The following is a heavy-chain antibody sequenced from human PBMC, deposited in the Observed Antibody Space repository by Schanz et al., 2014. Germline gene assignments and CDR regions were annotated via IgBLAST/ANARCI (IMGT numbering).Heavy chain of an antibody. CDR2: ISAQTGDT. D-gene: IGHD3-16*01. V-gene: IGHV1-18*01. CDR1: GYTFTAYG. CDR3: ARDHVATTDYENVFYYLDV. J-gene: IGHJ6*03. Sequence: VQSVHSGTEVQKLGASVKVSCQTSGYTFTAYGINWVRQAPGQGLEWIGWISAQTGDTRYAQKMQGRVTMTRDVSSSTAFMELRSLRYDDTAVYYCARDHVATTDYENVFYYLDVWATGITVIVSS.